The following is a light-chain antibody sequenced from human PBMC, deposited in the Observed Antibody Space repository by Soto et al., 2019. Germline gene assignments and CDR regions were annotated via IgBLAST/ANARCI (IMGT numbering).Light chain of an antibody. CDR2: HVS. V-gene: IGLV2-11*01. CDR3: SSFAGGPYV. J-gene: IGLJ1*01. CDR1: SSDIGGYNY. Sequence: QSALTQPRSVSGSPGQSVAISCTGTSSDIGGYNYVSWYQQHPGRAPKLVIYHVSKRPSGVPDRFSGSKSGNTASLTISGLQAEDDADYYCSSFAGGPYVFGTGTKLTVL.